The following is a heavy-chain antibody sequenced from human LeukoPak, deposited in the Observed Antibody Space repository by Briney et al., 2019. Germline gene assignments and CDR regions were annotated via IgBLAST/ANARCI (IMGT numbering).Heavy chain of an antibody. Sequence: GGSLRLSCAASGFTFNNYAMTWVRQAPGKGLEWVAVIYSGGSTYYADSVKGRFTISRDNSMNTLYLQMNSLRAEDTAVYYCARDGYGQVPYWFDPWGQGTLVTVSS. CDR3: ARDGYGQVPYWFDP. CDR2: IYSGGST. D-gene: IGHD5-18*01. J-gene: IGHJ5*02. CDR1: GFTFNNYA. V-gene: IGHV3-23*03.